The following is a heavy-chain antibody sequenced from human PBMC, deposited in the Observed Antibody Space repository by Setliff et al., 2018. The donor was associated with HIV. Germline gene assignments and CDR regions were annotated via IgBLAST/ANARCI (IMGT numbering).Heavy chain of an antibody. CDR3: ARDPGGLYCRGTSCQGGCFDP. CDR1: GGSISNHY. V-gene: IGHV4-59*11. J-gene: IGHJ5*02. Sequence: KPSETLSLTCTVSGGSISNHYWSWIRQPPEKGLEWIGSIFYSGNTNYNPPLKSRVTVSVDKSKNQFSLKLSSVTAADTAVYYCARDPGGLYCRGTSCQGGCFDPWGQGTLVTVSS. CDR2: IFYSGNT. D-gene: IGHD2-2*01.